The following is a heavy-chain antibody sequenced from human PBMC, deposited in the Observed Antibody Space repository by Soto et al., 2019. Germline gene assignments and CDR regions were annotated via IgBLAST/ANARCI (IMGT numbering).Heavy chain of an antibody. J-gene: IGHJ4*02. V-gene: IGHV4-31*03. D-gene: IGHD2-15*01. CDR3: SRGILV. CDR1: GGSMNSGGYC. CDR2: ISYGGTT. Sequence: QVQLQESGPGLVKPSQTLSLTCTVSGGSMNSGGYCWSWIRQHPGEGLEWIGCISYGGTTSYNPSMESRVIISVDTSKNQFSLKLTSVTAADTAVYYCSRGILVWGQGTLITVSS.